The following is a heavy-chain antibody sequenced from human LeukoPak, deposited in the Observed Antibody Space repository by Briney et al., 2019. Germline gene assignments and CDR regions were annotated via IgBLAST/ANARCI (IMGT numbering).Heavy chain of an antibody. CDR3: ARDRGWTLDY. CDR2: TYYRSKWFF. CDR1: GDSVSSDNAD. Sequence: SQTLSLTCAISGDSVSSDNADWNWIRQSPSRGLEWLGRTYYRSKWFFEYAASVKGRITINPDTSKNQFSLLLKSVTPEDTSIYYCARDRGWTLDYWGQGTLVTVSS. D-gene: IGHD6-19*01. J-gene: IGHJ4*02. V-gene: IGHV6-1*01.